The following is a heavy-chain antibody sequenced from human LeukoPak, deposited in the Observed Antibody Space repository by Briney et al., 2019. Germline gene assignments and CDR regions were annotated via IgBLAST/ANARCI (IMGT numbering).Heavy chain of an antibody. J-gene: IGHJ4*02. CDR3: ARVYYDYVWGSYRSNAAETFDY. Sequence: GGSLRLSWAASGFTFSSYAMSWVRQAPGKGLEWVSAISGSGGSTYYADSVKGRFTISRDNAKNTLYLQMNSLRAEDTAVYYCARVYYDYVWGSYRSNAAETFDYWGQGTLVTVSS. V-gene: IGHV3-23*01. CDR1: GFTFSSYA. CDR2: ISGSGGST. D-gene: IGHD3-16*02.